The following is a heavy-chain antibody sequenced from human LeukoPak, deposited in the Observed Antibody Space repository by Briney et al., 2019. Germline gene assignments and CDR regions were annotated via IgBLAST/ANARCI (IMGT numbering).Heavy chain of an antibody. CDR1: GGSISSSSSY. Sequence: SETLSLTCTVSGGSISSSSSYWGWIRRPPGRGLEWIVSIYYSGSTYYNPSLKSRVTTSVDTSKNQFSLKLSSVTAADTAVYYCATGDKVDYWGQGTLVTVSS. J-gene: IGHJ4*02. V-gene: IGHV4-39*01. D-gene: IGHD3-10*01. CDR2: IYYSGST. CDR3: ATGDKVDY.